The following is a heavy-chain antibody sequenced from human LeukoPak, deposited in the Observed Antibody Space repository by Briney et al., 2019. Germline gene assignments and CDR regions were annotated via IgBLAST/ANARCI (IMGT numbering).Heavy chain of an antibody. CDR3: VSKGAFWSGYARVGTPYPTSDY. J-gene: IGHJ4*02. V-gene: IGHV3-23*01. CDR1: GFTFSSYA. CDR2: ISGSGGST. Sequence: GGSLRLSCAASGFTFSSYAMSWVRQAPGKGLEWVSAISGSGGSTYYADAVQGRFTITSDYSKNTLYLQMSRLRAEDTAVYYSVSKGAFWSGYARVGTPYPTSDYWGEGTLVTVSA. D-gene: IGHD3-3*01.